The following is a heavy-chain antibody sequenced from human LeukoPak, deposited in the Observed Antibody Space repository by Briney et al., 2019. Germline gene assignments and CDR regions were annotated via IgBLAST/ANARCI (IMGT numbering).Heavy chain of an antibody. Sequence: WGSLRLSCAASGFTFSSYGMHWVRQAPGKGLEWVAVISYDGSNKYYADSVKGRFTISRDNSKNTLYLQMNSLRAEDTAVYYCAKSVRSGVDYWGQGTLVTVSS. D-gene: IGHD6-25*01. CDR2: ISYDGSNK. V-gene: IGHV3-30*18. CDR3: AKSVRSGVDY. J-gene: IGHJ4*02. CDR1: GFTFSSYG.